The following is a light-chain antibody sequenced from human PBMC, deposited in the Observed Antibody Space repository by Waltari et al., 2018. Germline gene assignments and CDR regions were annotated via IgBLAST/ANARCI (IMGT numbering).Light chain of an antibody. V-gene: IGKV6-21*01. CDR2: YAS. J-gene: IGKJ1*01. CDR1: QSIGSS. Sequence: DIVLTQSPDFQSVTPKEKVTITCRASQSIGSSIHWYQKKPDQSPKLLIKYASQSFSGVPSMFRGSGSGTDFILTINSLEAEDAATYYCHQSYTLPRTFGQGTKVEIQ. CDR3: HQSYTLPRT.